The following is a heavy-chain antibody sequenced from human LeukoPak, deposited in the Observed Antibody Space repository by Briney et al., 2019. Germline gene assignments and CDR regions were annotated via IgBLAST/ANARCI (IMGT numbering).Heavy chain of an antibody. D-gene: IGHD2-21*01. Sequence: SETLSLTCAVSGGSISSGGYSWSWIRQPPGKGLEWIGYIYHSGRTYYNPSLKSRVTISVDRSKNQFSLKLTSETAADTAVYYCANSLWSPTPRFDYWGQGTLVTVSS. CDR2: IYHSGRT. CDR3: ANSLWSPTPRFDY. J-gene: IGHJ4*02. V-gene: IGHV4-30-2*01. CDR1: GGSISSGGYS.